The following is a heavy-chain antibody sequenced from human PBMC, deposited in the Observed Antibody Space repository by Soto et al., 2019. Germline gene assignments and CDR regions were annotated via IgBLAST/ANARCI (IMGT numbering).Heavy chain of an antibody. CDR3: ARGALLERRVPGGYYYMDV. CDR2: IKQDGSEK. Sequence: GGSLRFSCAASGFTFSSYWMSWVRQAPGKGLEWVANIKQDGSEKYYVDSVKGRFTISRDNAKNSLYLQMNSLRAEDTAVYYCARGALLERRVPGGYYYMDVWGKGTTVTVSS. V-gene: IGHV3-7*01. CDR1: GFTFSSYW. J-gene: IGHJ6*03. D-gene: IGHD1-1*01.